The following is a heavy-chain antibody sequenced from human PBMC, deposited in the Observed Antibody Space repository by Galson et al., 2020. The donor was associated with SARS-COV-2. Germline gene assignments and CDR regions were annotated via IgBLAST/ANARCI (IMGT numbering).Heavy chain of an antibody. D-gene: IGHD2-21*02. CDR2: IYYGGGT. J-gene: IGHJ3*01. CDR3: ARDVTV. Sequence: SETLSLTCAVSGGSISSNSYYWGWIRQPPGKGLEWIGNIYYGGGTYYNPSLKSRVTISVDTSKNQFSLKLNSVTAADTAIYYCARDVTVWGQGTMVTVSS. V-gene: IGHV4-39*07. CDR1: GGSISSNSYY.